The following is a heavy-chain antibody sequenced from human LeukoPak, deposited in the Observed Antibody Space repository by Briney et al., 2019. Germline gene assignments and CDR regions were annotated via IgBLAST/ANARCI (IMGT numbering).Heavy chain of an antibody. CDR3: ARSGCSSTSCLFDP. V-gene: IGHV4-4*07. CDR1: GGSISSYY. CDR2: IYTSGST. J-gene: IGHJ5*02. Sequence: SETLSLTCTVSGGSISSYYWSWIRQPAGKGREWIGRIYTSGSTNYNPSLKSRVTMSVDTSKNQFSLKLSSVTAADTAVYYCARSGCSSTSCLFDPWGQGTLVTVSS. D-gene: IGHD2-2*01.